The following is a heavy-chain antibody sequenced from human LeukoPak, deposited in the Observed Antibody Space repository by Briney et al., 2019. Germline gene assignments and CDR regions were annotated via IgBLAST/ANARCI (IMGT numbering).Heavy chain of an antibody. CDR3: AKDITLRGIAAAGG. Sequence: GGSLRLSCAASGFTFDDYAVHWVRQAPGKGLEWVSLISWDGGSTYYADSVKGRFTISRDNSENSLYLQMSSLRAEDTALYYCAKDITLRGIAAAGGWGQGTLVTVSS. D-gene: IGHD6-13*01. CDR2: ISWDGGST. V-gene: IGHV3-43D*03. CDR1: GFTFDDYA. J-gene: IGHJ4*02.